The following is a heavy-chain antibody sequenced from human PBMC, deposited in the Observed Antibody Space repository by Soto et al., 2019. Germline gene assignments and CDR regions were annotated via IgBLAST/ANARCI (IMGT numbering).Heavy chain of an antibody. D-gene: IGHD1-20*01. J-gene: IGHJ6*02. CDR3: ARYLITRTSWGGIDV. V-gene: IGHV1-2*04. CDR2: INPNSGGT. Sequence: SVKVSCKASGYTFTGYYMHWVRQAPGQGLEWMGWINPNSGGTNYAQKFQGWVTMTRDTSISTAYMELSRLRSDDTAVYYCARYLITRTSWGGIDVSGQATTVTVSS. CDR1: GYTFTGYY.